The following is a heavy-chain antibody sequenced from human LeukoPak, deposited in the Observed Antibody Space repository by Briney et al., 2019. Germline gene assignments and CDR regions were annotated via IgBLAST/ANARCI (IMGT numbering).Heavy chain of an antibody. J-gene: IGHJ4*02. CDR3: ASIRVTPRY. D-gene: IGHD2-21*02. CDR1: GGSISGYY. CDR2: IYSSGNT. V-gene: IGHV4-4*07. Sequence: PSETLSLTCTVSGGSISGYYWSWIRQPAGKGLEWIGRIYSSGNTNYNPSLKSRVTMSVDTSKNQFSLKVNSMTVADTAVYYCASIRVTPRYWGQGTLVTVSS.